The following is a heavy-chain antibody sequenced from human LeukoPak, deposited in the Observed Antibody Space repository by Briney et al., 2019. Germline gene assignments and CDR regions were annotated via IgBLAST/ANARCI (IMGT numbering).Heavy chain of an antibody. D-gene: IGHD6-19*01. CDR2: ISWNSGSI. CDR3: AKGSSGWYFSWFDP. Sequence: GGSLRLSCAASGFTFDDYAMHWVRQAPGKGLEWVSGISWNSGSIGYADSVKGRFTISRDNAKNSLYLQMNSLRAEDTALYYCAKGSSGWYFSWFDPWGQGTLVTVSS. J-gene: IGHJ5*02. CDR1: GFTFDDYA. V-gene: IGHV3-9*01.